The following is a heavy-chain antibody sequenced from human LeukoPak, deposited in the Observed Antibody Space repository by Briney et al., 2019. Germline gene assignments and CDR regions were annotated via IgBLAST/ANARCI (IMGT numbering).Heavy chain of an antibody. Sequence: PSETPSLTCTVSGGSISSYYWSWIRQPPGKGLGWIGYIYYSGSTSYNPSPKSRVTISVDTSKNQFSLKLSSVTAADTAVYYCARDSGRYYFDYWGQGTLVTVSS. V-gene: IGHV4-59*01. D-gene: IGHD3-10*01. CDR1: GGSISSYY. CDR2: IYYSGST. J-gene: IGHJ4*02. CDR3: ARDSGRYYFDY.